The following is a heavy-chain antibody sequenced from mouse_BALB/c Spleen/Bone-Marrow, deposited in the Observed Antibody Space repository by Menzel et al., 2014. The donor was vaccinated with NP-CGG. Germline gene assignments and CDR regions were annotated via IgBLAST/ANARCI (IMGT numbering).Heavy chain of an antibody. Sequence: EVQLVESGGGLVQPGGSLKLSCATSGFTFSDYYMYWVRQTPEKRLEWVAYISNGGGSTYYPDTVKGRFTISRDNAENTLYLQMSRLKSEDTAMYYCARHNYDETWFAYWGQGTLVTVSA. V-gene: IGHV5-12*02. J-gene: IGHJ3*01. CDR3: ARHNYDETWFAY. CDR1: GFTFSDYY. CDR2: ISNGGGST. D-gene: IGHD2-4*01.